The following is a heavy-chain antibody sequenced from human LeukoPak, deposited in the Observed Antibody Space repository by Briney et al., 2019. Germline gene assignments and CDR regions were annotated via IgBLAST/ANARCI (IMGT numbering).Heavy chain of an antibody. CDR1: GLTFTSHG. D-gene: IGHD4-23*01. CDR2: VRNDGSDT. J-gene: IGHJ4*02. CDR3: ARDRGKDYFDS. Sequence: QAGGSLRLSCATSGLTFTSHGFHWLRQVVGKRLEWVAFVRNDGSDTYHANSVKGRFSISRDDSKNTLYLQMNSLRAEDTAIYYCARDRGKDYFDSWGQGTRVTVSS. V-gene: IGHV3-30*02.